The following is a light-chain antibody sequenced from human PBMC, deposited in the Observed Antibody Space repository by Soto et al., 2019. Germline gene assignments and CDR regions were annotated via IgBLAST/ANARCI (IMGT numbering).Light chain of an antibody. V-gene: IGKV1-39*01. Sequence: DLQMTQSPSPLSASVGDRVTITCRASQSITSYLNWYQQKPGKAPKLLIYAASSLQSGVPSRFSGSGSGTDFTLTISSLQPEDFATYYCQQSYSTPRNFGGGTKVEIK. CDR2: AAS. CDR3: QQSYSTPRN. J-gene: IGKJ4*01. CDR1: QSITSY.